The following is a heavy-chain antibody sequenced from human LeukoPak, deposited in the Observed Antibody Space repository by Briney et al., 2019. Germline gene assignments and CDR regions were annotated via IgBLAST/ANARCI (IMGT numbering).Heavy chain of an antibody. V-gene: IGHV1-8*01. CDR3: ARGPVLRYFDWTSPYFDY. CDR1: GYTFTSYD. D-gene: IGHD3-9*01. CDR2: MNPNSGNT. Sequence: ASVKVSCKASGYTFTSYDINWVRQATGQGLEWMGWMNPNSGNTGYAQKFQGRVTMTRNTSISTAYMELSSLRSEDTAVYYCARGPVLRYFDWTSPYFDYWGQGTLVTVSS. J-gene: IGHJ4*02.